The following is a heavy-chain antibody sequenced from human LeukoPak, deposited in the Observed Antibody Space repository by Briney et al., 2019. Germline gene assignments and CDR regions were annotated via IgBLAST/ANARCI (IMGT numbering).Heavy chain of an antibody. CDR1: GGSISSYY. D-gene: IGHD6-13*01. J-gene: IGHJ4*02. CDR3: ARHLAAAGTFDY. V-gene: IGHV4-4*09. CDR2: IYTSGST. Sequence: SETLSLTCTVSGGSISSYYWSWIRQPPGKGLEWIGYIYTSGSTNYNPSLKSRVTISVDTSKNQFSLKLSSVTAADTAVYYCARHLAAAGTFDYWGQGTLVTVSS.